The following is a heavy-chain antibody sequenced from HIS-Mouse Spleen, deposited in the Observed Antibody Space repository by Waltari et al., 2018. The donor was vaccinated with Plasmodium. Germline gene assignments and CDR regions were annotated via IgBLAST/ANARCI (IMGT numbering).Heavy chain of an antibody. CDR2: INHSGST. D-gene: IGHD3-10*01. Sequence: QVQLQQWGAGLLKPSETMSLTCAVYGGSFSGYYWSWIRQPPGKGLEWIGEINHSGSTNYNPSLKSRVTISVDTSKNQFSLKLSSVTAADTAVYYCERGRVLGTSSGYFDLWGRGTLVTVSS. J-gene: IGHJ2*01. CDR1: GGSFSGYY. V-gene: IGHV4-34*01. CDR3: ERGRVLGTSSGYFDL.